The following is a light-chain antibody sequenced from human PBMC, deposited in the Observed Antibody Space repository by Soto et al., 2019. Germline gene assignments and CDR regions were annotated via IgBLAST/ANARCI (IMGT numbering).Light chain of an antibody. V-gene: IGKV1-9*01. CDR2: AAS. CDR1: QGISSY. Sequence: DIQMTQSPSTLSATEGDRVTITCRASQGISSYLAWYQQKPGKAPKLLIYAASTLQSGVPSRFSGSGSGTEFTLTISSLQPEDFATHYCQQLNSYPITFGQGRRLEV. CDR3: QQLNSYPIT. J-gene: IGKJ5*01.